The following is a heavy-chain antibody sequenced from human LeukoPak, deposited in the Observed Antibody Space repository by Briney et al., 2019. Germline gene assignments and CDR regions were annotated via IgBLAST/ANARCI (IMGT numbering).Heavy chain of an antibody. Sequence: GGSLRLSCAASGFTLSNYDMNWVRQAPGKGLEWVSAISGSGGSTYYADSVKGRFTISRDNSKNTLYLQMNSLRAEDTAVYYCAKVRGWTGGDYFDYWGQGTLVTVSS. CDR1: GFTLSNYD. CDR3: AKVRGWTGGDYFDY. V-gene: IGHV3-23*01. J-gene: IGHJ4*02. CDR2: ISGSGGST. D-gene: IGHD6-19*01.